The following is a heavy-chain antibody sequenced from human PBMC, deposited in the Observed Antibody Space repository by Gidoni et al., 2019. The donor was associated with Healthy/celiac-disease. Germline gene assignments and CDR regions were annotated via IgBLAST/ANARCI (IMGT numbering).Heavy chain of an antibody. CDR2: IKQDGSEK. J-gene: IGHJ5*02. V-gene: IGHV3-7*03. CDR3: ARGLRVRGVRWFDP. D-gene: IGHD3-10*01. Sequence: EVQLLESGGGLVQPGGSLRLSCAASGFPLRSHWMSWVRQDPGKGLEWVANIKQDGSEKYYVDAVKGRFTISRDNTKNSLYLQMNSLRAEDTAVYYCARGLRVRGVRWFDPWGQGTLVTVSS. CDR1: GFPLRSHW.